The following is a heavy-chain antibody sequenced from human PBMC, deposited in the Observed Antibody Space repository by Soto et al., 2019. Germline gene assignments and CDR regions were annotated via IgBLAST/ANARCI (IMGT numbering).Heavy chain of an antibody. D-gene: IGHD4-17*01. J-gene: IGHJ4*02. CDR2: INHSGST. CDR1: GGSFSGYY. CDR3: ARGRRTAVTIDY. Sequence: QVQLQQWGAGLLKPSETLSLTCAVYGGSFSGYYWSWIRQPPGKGLEWIGEINHSGSTNYNPSLKSRVTISVDTSKNQFYLKLNSVTAADTAVYYCARGRRTAVTIDYWGQGTLVTVSS. V-gene: IGHV4-34*01.